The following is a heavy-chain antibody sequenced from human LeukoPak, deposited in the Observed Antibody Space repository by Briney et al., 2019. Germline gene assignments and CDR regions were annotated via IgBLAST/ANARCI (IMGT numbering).Heavy chain of an antibody. CDR2: IYYSGST. CDR3: ARAGIAAAGFDY. D-gene: IGHD6-13*01. CDR1: GGSISSYY. V-gene: IGHV4-39*01. Sequence: SETLSLTCTVSGGSISSYYWGWIRQPPGKGLEWIGSIYYSGSTYYNPSLKSRVTISVDTSKNQFSLKLSSVTAADTAVYYCARAGIAAAGFDYWGQGTLVTVSS. J-gene: IGHJ4*02.